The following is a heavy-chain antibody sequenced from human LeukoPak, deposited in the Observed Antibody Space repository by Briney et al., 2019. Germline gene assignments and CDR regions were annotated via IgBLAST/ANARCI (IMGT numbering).Heavy chain of an antibody. V-gene: IGHV3-33*01. D-gene: IGHD2-2*03. CDR2: LWTHANYE. Sequence: PGRSLRLSCAASGFSFSDFGIHWVRQAPGKGLEWVAFLWTHANYEYYADSVQGRFAISRDDSKNTVYLQMNSLRDEETAVYYCARDWIDRSLDYWGLGTLVTVSS. J-gene: IGHJ4*02. CDR1: GFSFSDFG. CDR3: ARDWIDRSLDY.